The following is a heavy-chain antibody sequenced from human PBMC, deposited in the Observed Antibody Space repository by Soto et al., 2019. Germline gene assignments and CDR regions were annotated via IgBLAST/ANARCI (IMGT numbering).Heavy chain of an antibody. V-gene: IGHV4-31*03. CDR1: GDSISSGGYY. J-gene: IGHJ4*02. D-gene: IGHD2-15*01. CDR2: IYYSGST. Sequence: QVQLQESGPGLVKPSQTLSLTCNVSGDSISSGGYYWNWIRQHPGKGLEWIGYIYYSGSTEYNPSLKSRVTISTDTSKTQFSLRLSSVTAADTAVYYCARGVRGTTPNFHYWGQGTLVTVSS. CDR3: ARGVRGTTPNFHY.